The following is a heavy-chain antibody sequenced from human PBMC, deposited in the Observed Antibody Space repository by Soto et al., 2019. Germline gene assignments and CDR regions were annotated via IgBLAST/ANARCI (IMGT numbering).Heavy chain of an antibody. Sequence: PSETLSLTCTVSGGSISSYYWSWIRQPPGKGLEWIGYIYYSGSTNYDPSLKSRVTISVDTSKNQFSLKLSSVTAADTAVYYCARHDFGDSDSWGQGTLVTVSS. D-gene: IGHD4-17*01. CDR3: ARHDFGDSDS. CDR2: IYYSGST. V-gene: IGHV4-59*08. J-gene: IGHJ5*01. CDR1: GGSISSYY.